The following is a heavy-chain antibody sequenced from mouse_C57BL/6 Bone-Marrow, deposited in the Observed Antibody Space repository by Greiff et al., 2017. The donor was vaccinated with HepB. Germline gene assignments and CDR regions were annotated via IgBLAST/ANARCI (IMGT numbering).Heavy chain of an antibody. V-gene: IGHV2-9-1*01. Sequence: VNVVESGPGLVAPSQSLSITCTVSGFSFTSYAISWVRQPPGKGLEWLGVIWTGGGTNYNSALKSRLSISKDNSKSQVFLKMNSLQTDDAARYYCASLYGSSFEYWGQGTTLTVSS. CDR1: GFSFTSYA. CDR3: ASLYGSSFEY. J-gene: IGHJ2*01. CDR2: IWTGGGT. D-gene: IGHD1-1*01.